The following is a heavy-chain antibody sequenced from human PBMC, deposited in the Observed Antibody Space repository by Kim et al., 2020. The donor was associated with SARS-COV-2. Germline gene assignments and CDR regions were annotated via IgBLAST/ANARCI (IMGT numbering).Heavy chain of an antibody. CDR1: GYTLTELS. D-gene: IGHD3-10*01. V-gene: IGHV1-24*01. J-gene: IGHJ6*02. CDR3: ATGLVRGVTKPGHYYYGMDV. CDR2: FDPEDGET. Sequence: ASVKVSCKVSGYTLTELSMHWVRQAPGKGLEWMGGFDPEDGETIYAQKFQGRVTMTEDTSTDTAYMELSSLRSEDTAVYYCATGLVRGVTKPGHYYYGMDVWGQGTTVTVSS.